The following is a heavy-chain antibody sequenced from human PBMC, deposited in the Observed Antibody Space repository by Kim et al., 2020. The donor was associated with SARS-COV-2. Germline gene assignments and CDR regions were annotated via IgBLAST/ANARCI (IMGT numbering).Heavy chain of an antibody. V-gene: IGHV1-69*13. CDR3: AESRGVMGQGAFDI. D-gene: IGHD3-10*01. J-gene: IGHJ3*02. CDR2: IIPIFGTA. CDR1: GGTFSSYA. Sequence: SVKVSCKASGGTFSSYAISWVRQAPGEGLEWMGGIIPIFGTANYAQKFQGRVTITADESTSTAYMELSSLRSEDTAVYYCAESRGVMGQGAFDIWGQGTMVTVSS.